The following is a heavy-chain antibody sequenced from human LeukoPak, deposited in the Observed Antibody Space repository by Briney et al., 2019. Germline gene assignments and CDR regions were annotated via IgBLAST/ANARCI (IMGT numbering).Heavy chain of an antibody. D-gene: IGHD6-6*01. J-gene: IGHJ4*02. CDR2: ISWNSGSI. CDR3: AKDISSSSSEVFDY. CDR1: GFTFDDYA. V-gene: IGHV3-9*01. Sequence: GGSLRLSCAASGFTFDDYAMHWVRQAPGKGLEWVSGISWNSGSIGYADSVKGRFTISRDNAKNSLYLQMNSLRAEDTALYYCAKDISSSSSEVFDYWGQGTLVTVSS.